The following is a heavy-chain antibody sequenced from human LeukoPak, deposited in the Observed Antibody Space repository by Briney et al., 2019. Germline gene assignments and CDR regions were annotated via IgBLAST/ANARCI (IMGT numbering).Heavy chain of an antibody. V-gene: IGHV4-31*03. CDR2: IYYSGST. CDR1: GGSISSGGYY. Sequence: SETLSLTCTVSGGSISSGGYYWSWMRQHPGKGLEWIGYIYYSGSTYYNPSLKSRVTISVDTSKNQFSLKLSSVTAADTAVYYCAREGIAARPGGFDDWGQATLVTVSS. D-gene: IGHD6-6*01. CDR3: AREGIAARPGGFDD. J-gene: IGHJ4*02.